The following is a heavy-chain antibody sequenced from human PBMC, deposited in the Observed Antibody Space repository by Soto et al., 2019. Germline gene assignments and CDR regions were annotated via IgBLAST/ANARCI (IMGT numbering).Heavy chain of an antibody. CDR2: IYYSGIT. Sequence: SETLSLTCTVSGGSLSSYYWTWIRQPPGKGLEWIGYIYYSGITNYNPSLKSRVTISVDTSKNQFSLKLSSVTAADTAVYYCARYKSNYYYGMDVWGQGTTVTVSS. CDR1: GGSLSSYY. J-gene: IGHJ6*02. D-gene: IGHD1-20*01. CDR3: ARYKSNYYYGMDV. V-gene: IGHV4-59*01.